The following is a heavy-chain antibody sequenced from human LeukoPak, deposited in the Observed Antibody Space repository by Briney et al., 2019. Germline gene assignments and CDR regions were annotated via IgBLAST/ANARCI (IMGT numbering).Heavy chain of an antibody. V-gene: IGHV3-21*01. CDR1: GFTFSTYT. J-gene: IGHJ4*02. CDR2: ISSGSSAI. CDR3: ARGHTAVTRHFDF. Sequence: GGSLRLSCAASGFTFSTYTMNWVRQAPGKGLEWVSIISSGSSAIFSADALKGRFTISRDDAKNLLYLDMNSLRAEDTAVYYCARGHTAVTRHFDFWGQGTLVTVSS. D-gene: IGHD4-17*01.